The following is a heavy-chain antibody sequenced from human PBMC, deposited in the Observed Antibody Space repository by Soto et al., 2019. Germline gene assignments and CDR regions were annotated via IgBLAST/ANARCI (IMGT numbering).Heavy chain of an antibody. CDR1: GGSLGSGCYY. CDR2: IYYSGIT. Sequence: VSLTCTVSGGSLGSGCYYWSWIRQHPGKGLEWIGYIYYSGITYYNPSLKSRVTISVDTSKNQFSLKLSSVTAADTAVYYCARSPGYYFDYWGPGPLVTVSS. J-gene: IGHJ4*02. V-gene: IGHV4-31*03. CDR3: ARSPGYYFDY.